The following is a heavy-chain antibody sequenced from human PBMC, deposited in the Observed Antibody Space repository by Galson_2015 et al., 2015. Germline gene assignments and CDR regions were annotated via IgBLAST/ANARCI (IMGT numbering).Heavy chain of an antibody. J-gene: IGHJ5*02. Sequence: SLRLSCAASGFTFSSYAMSWVRQAPGKGLECVSDISASGGSTYYADSVKGRFTISRDNSKNTLYLQMNSLRAEDTAVYHCARGRDSSIAPRPNWFDPWGQGTLVTVSS. V-gene: IGHV3-23*01. CDR1: GFTFSSYA. D-gene: IGHD6-6*01. CDR2: ISASGGST. CDR3: ARGRDSSIAPRPNWFDP.